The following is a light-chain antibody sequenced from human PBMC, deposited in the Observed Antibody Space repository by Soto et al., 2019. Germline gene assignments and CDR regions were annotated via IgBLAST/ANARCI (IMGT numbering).Light chain of an antibody. CDR1: QSVSSN. J-gene: IGKJ4*01. Sequence: EIVMTQSPATLSVSPGERATLSCRASQSVSSNLAWYQQKPGQAPTLLIYGPSTRATGIPARVSGSGSGTEFTLTISSLQSEDFAVYYCQQYNNWPFTFGGGTKVEIK. CDR3: QQYNNWPFT. CDR2: GPS. V-gene: IGKV3-15*01.